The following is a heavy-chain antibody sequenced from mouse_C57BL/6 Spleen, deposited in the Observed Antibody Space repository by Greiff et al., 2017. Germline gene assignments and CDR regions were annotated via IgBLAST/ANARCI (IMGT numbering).Heavy chain of an antibody. CDR2: INPGSGGS. J-gene: IGHJ1*03. CDR1: GYAFTNYL. Sequence: VQLQQSGAELVRPGTSVKVSCMASGYAFTNYLIEWVKQRPGQGLEWIGVINPGSGGSNYNEKFKGKATLTADKSSSTAYMQLSSLTSEDSAVYFCARSDYYGSRGYFDVWGTGTTGTVSS. V-gene: IGHV1-54*01. D-gene: IGHD1-1*01. CDR3: ARSDYYGSRGYFDV.